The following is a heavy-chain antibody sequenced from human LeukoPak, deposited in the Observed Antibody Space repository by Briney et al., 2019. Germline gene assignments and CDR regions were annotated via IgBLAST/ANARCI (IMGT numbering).Heavy chain of an antibody. CDR1: GHSSTMGYY. Sequence: SETLSLTCAISGHSSTMGYYWAWFRQSPGKGLEWIATFFQSEKSFYNASLKSRVIMSLDMSKSQFSLNLTSMTAADTAVYYCARVLPVPYLLDSWGQGTHVTVSS. CDR3: ARVLPVPYLLDS. CDR2: FFQSEKS. V-gene: IGHV4-38-2*01. D-gene: IGHD2/OR15-2a*01. J-gene: IGHJ4*02.